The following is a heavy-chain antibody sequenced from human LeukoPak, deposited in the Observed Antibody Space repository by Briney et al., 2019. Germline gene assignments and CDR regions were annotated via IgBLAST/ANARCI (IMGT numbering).Heavy chain of an antibody. V-gene: IGHV4-59*01. D-gene: IGHD5-12*01. J-gene: IGHJ6*03. CDR1: GGSISSYY. CDR3: ARVLRQWLQGPQDRYYYYYYMDV. CDR2: IYYSGST. Sequence: SETVSLTCTVSGGSISSYYWSWIRQPPGKGLEWIGYIYYSGSTNYNPSLKSRVTISVDTSKNQFSPKLSSVTAADTAVYYCARVLRQWLQGPQDRYYYYYYMDVWGKGTTVTVSS.